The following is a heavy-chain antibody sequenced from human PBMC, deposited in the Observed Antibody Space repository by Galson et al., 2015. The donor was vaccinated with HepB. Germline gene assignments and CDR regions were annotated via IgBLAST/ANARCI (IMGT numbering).Heavy chain of an antibody. CDR1: GGTFRSYG. V-gene: IGHV1-69*06. CDR3: ARAWDSSGYGIDY. Sequence: SVKVSCKASGGTFRSYGVSWVRQAPGQGLEWVGGIIPVFATTNYAQKFQGRVTITADKSTSTAYMELSSLRSEDTVMYYCARAWDSSGYGIDYWGQGTLVTVSS. D-gene: IGHD3-22*01. CDR2: IIPVFATT. J-gene: IGHJ4*02.